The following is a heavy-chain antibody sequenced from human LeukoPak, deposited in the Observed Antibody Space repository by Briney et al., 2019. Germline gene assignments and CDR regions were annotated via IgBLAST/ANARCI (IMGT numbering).Heavy chain of an antibody. D-gene: IGHD3/OR15-3a*01. J-gene: IGHJ4*02. CDR3: ARLDWLLNY. Sequence: SETLSLTCAVHGGSFSGYYWSWIREPPGKGVEWIGEINHSGSTNYNPSLKSRVTISVDTSKNQFSLKLSSVSAADTAVYYCARLDWLLNYWGQGNLVTVSS. CDR1: GGSFSGYY. V-gene: IGHV4-34*01. CDR2: INHSGST.